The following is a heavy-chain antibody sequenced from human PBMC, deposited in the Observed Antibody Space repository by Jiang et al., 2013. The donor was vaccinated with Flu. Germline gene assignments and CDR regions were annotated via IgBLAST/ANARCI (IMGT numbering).Heavy chain of an antibody. CDR1: GYSFTSYW. J-gene: IGHJ6*03. D-gene: IGHD2-21*02. V-gene: IGHV5-51*01. CDR2: IYPGDSDT. Sequence: AEVKRPGESLKISCKGSGYSFTSYWIGWVRQMPGKGLEWMGIIYPGDSDTRYSPSFQGQVTISADKSISTAYLQWSSLKASDTAMYYCARQGVSYCGGDCYYYYYMDVWGKGTTVTVSS. CDR3: ARQGVSYCGGDCYYYYYMDV.